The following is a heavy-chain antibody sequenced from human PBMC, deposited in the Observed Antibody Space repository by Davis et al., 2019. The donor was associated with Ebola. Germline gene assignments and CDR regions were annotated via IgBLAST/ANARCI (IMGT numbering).Heavy chain of an antibody. CDR2: INSDGSST. J-gene: IGHJ4*02. CDR3: ARGAGTGGDY. CDR1: GFTFSSYW. D-gene: IGHD6-13*01. V-gene: IGHV3-74*01. Sequence: GESLKISCAASGFTFSSYWMHWVRQAPGKGLVWVSRINSDGSSTSYADSVKGRFTISRDNSKNTVYLQMNSLRADDTAVYYCARGAGTGGDYWGQGTLVTVSS.